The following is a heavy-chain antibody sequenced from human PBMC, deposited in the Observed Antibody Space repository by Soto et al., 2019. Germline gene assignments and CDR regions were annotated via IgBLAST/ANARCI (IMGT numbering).Heavy chain of an antibody. CDR3: ARGRFNTIFGVVIIYRGSHYYMDV. Sequence: EPQPHRCAVEEGKIGGHRWSCISKTPGKGLEWIGEINHSGSTNYNPSLKSRVTISVDTSKNQFSLKLSSVTAADTAVYYCARGRFNTIFGVVIIYRGSHYYMDVWGKGTTVTVSS. V-gene: IGHV4-34*01. CDR1: EGKIGGHR. CDR2: INHSGST. D-gene: IGHD3-3*01. J-gene: IGHJ6*03.